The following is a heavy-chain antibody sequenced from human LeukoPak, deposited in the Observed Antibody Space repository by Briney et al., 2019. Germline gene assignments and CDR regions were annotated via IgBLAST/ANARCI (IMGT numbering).Heavy chain of an antibody. D-gene: IGHD3-10*01. J-gene: IGHJ4*02. CDR2: ISSSSSTI. Sequence: PGGSLRLSCAASGFTFSSYSMNWVRKAPGKGREWVSYISSSSSTIYYADSVKGRFTISRDNAKNSLYLQMNSLRAEDTAVYYCARDRGNYYGSGSYDYWGQGTLVTVSS. CDR3: ARDRGNYYGSGSYDY. CDR1: GFTFSSYS. V-gene: IGHV3-48*01.